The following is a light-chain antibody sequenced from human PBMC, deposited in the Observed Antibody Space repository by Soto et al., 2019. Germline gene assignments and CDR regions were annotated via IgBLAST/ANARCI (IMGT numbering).Light chain of an antibody. CDR2: GAS. Sequence: EIVLTQCPGTLSLSSGERATLSCRASQSVSSNLAWYQQKPGQAPRLLIYGASTRATGIPARFSGSGSGTEFTLTISSLQSEDFAVYYCQQYNNWPPITFGQGTRLEIK. J-gene: IGKJ5*01. V-gene: IGKV3-15*01. CDR1: QSVSSN. CDR3: QQYNNWPPIT.